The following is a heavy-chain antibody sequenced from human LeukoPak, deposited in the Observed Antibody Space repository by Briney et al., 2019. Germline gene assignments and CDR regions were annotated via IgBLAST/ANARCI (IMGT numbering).Heavy chain of an antibody. CDR3: AKDAVTALAGYYYYMDV. CDR1: GFTSSSYA. V-gene: IGHV3-23*01. J-gene: IGHJ6*03. D-gene: IGHD6-19*01. Sequence: GGSLRLSCATSGFTSSSYAMSWVRQAPGKGLEWVSGISGSGGRTYYADSVKGRFTISRDNSKNTLYLQMNSLRADDTAVYYCAKDAVTALAGYYYYMDVWGKGTMVTVSS. CDR2: ISGSGGRT.